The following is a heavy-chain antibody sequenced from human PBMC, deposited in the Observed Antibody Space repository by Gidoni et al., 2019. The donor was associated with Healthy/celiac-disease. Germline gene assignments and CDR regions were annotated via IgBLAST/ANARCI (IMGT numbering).Heavy chain of an antibody. CDR1: GFTFSSYA. D-gene: IGHD1-20*01. CDR2: ISGSGGST. CDR3: AKEPGLTGISDYYMDV. J-gene: IGHJ6*03. V-gene: IGHV3-23*01. Sequence: EVQLLESGGGLVQPGGSLRLSCAASGFTFSSYAMSWVRQAPGKGLEWVSAISGSGGSTYYADSVKGRFTISRDNSKNTLYLQMNSLRAEDTAVYYCAKEPGLTGISDYYMDVWGKGTTVTVSS.